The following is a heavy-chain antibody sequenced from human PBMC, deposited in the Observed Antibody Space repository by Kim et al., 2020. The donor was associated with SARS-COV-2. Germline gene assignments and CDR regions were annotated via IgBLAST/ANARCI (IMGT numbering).Heavy chain of an antibody. CDR3: AREAARGSYYGMDV. Sequence: AQRLHGRVTMTTDTTTSPAYMELRSLRSDDTAVYYCAREAARGSYYGMDVWGQGTTVTVSS. V-gene: IGHV1-18*01. D-gene: IGHD6-6*01. J-gene: IGHJ6*02.